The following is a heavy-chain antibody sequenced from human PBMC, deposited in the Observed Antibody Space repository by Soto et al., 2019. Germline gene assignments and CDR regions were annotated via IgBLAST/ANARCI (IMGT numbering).Heavy chain of an antibody. D-gene: IGHD3-3*01. Sequence: QLHLVQSGAVVKKPGASVTVSCSASGYPVTAYYMHWVRQAPGRGLEWMGGINPATGAAKYTQTFPGRGPMARDTSQGTVLMELGGPTSEDQAVFYCARGGGVGVAGSAAFDMWGQGTLVTVSS. CDR2: INPATGAA. V-gene: IGHV1-2*02. J-gene: IGHJ3*02. CDR1: GYPVTAYY. CDR3: ARGGGVGVAGSAAFDM.